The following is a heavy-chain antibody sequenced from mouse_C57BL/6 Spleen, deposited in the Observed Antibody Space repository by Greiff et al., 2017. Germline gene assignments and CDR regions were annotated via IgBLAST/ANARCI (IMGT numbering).Heavy chain of an antibody. J-gene: IGHJ2*01. Sequence: VHVKQSGPELVKPGASVKISCKASGYSFTGYYMHWVKQSHGNILDWIGYIYPYNGVSSYNQKFKGKATLTVDKSSSTAYMELRSLTSEDSAVYYCARRGPITTVVATTDYWGQGTTLTVSS. D-gene: IGHD1-1*01. CDR3: ARRGPITTVVATTDY. V-gene: IGHV1-31*01. CDR2: IYPYNGVS. CDR1: GYSFTGYY.